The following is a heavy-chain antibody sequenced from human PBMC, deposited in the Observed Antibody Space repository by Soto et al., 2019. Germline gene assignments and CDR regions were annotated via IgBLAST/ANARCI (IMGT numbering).Heavy chain of an antibody. CDR3: ARDIWDIVVVVAAQKADYYYYGMDV. Sequence: PGGSLRLSCAASGFTFSSFGMHWVRQAPGKGLEWVAVIWYDGSNKYYADSVKGRFTISRDNSKNTLYLQMNSLRAEDTAVYYCARDIWDIVVVVAAQKADYYYYGMDVWGQGTTVTVSS. CDR1: GFTFSSFG. D-gene: IGHD2-15*01. V-gene: IGHV3-33*01. CDR2: IWYDGSNK. J-gene: IGHJ6*02.